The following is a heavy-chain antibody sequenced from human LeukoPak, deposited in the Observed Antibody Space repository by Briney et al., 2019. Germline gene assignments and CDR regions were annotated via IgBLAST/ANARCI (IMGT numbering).Heavy chain of an antibody. D-gene: IGHD4-11*01. V-gene: IGHV3-23*01. CDR1: GFTFSTYA. CDR3: ARSPMTTVTTDY. Sequence: GGSLRLSCTASGFTFSTYAMTWVRQAPGKGLEWVSSISGSGGSTYYADSVKGRFTISRDNSKNTLYLQMNSLRAEDTAVYYCARSPMTTVTTDYWGQGTLVTVSS. CDR2: ISGSGGST. J-gene: IGHJ4*02.